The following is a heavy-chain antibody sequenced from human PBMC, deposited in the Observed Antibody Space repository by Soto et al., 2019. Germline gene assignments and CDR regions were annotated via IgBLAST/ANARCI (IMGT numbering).Heavy chain of an antibody. Sequence: PGGSLRLSCAASGFTFSSYWMSWVRQAPGKGLGWVANIKQDGSEKYYVDSVKGRFTISRDNAKNSLYLQMNSLRAEDMAVYYCARSRNRLVRCWFDPWGQGTLVTVSS. CDR3: ARSRNRLVRCWFDP. V-gene: IGHV3-7*03. J-gene: IGHJ5*02. CDR1: GFTFSSYW. CDR2: IKQDGSEK. D-gene: IGHD6-19*01.